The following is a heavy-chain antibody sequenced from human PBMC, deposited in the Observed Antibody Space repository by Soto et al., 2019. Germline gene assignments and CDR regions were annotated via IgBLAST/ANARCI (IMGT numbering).Heavy chain of an antibody. J-gene: IGHJ4*02. CDR2: ISAYNGNT. D-gene: IGHD3-3*01. V-gene: IGHV1-18*01. CDR1: GYTFTSYG. CDR3: ARERGERFRSGYFLDY. Sequence: QVQLVQSGAEVKKPGASVKVSCKASGYTFTSYGISWVRQAPGQGLEWMGWISAYNGNTNYAQKLQGRVTMTTDTSTSTDYMELRSLRSDDTAVYYCARERGERFRSGYFLDYWGQGTLVTASS.